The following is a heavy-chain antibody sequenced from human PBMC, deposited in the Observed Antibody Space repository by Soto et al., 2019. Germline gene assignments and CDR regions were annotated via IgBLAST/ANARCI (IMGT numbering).Heavy chain of an antibody. CDR2: MNPNSGNT. D-gene: IGHD3-10*01. CDR3: ARIRRFGELFLDY. V-gene: IGHV1-8*01. J-gene: IGHJ4*02. Sequence: ASVKVSCKASGYTFTSYDINWVRQATGQGLEWMGWMNPNSGNTGYAQKFQGRVTMTRNTSISTACMELSSLRSEDTAVYYCARIRRFGELFLDYWGQGTLVTVSS. CDR1: GYTFTSYD.